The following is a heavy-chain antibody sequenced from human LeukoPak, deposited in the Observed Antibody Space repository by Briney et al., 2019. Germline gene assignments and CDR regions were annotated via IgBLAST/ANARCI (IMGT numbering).Heavy chain of an antibody. CDR3: ARLSDSDSSGYYWGFEY. Sequence: PSETLSLTCTVSGGSISHYYWSWIRQPPAKGLECIGYIYYSGSTNYNPSLKSRVTISVDTSRNQFSLKLTSVTAADPAVYYCARLSDSDSSGYYWGFEYWGQGTLVTVSS. CDR2: IYYSGST. D-gene: IGHD3-22*01. J-gene: IGHJ4*02. CDR1: GGSISHYY. V-gene: IGHV4-59*08.